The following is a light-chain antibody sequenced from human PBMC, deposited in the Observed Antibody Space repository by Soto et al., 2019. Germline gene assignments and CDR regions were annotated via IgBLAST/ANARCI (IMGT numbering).Light chain of an antibody. CDR2: DAS. J-gene: IGKJ1*01. V-gene: IGKV1-5*01. CDR3: QHYNSYSEG. CDR1: QSISSW. Sequence: IQMTQSPSTLSASVGDRVTITCRASQSISSWLAWYQQKPGKAPKLLIYDASSLESGVPSRFSGSGSGTEFTLTISSLQPDDFATYYCQHYNSYSEGFGQGTKVDIK.